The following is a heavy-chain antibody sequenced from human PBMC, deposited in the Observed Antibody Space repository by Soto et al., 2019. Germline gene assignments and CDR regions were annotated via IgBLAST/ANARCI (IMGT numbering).Heavy chain of an antibody. CDR2: ISSSSSTI. CDR3: ARDTFGWYVGFDY. D-gene: IGHD6-19*01. V-gene: IGHV3-48*02. CDR1: GFTFSSYS. J-gene: IGHJ4*02. Sequence: GESLKISCAASGFTFSSYSMNWVRQAPGKGLEWVSYISSSSSTIYYADSVKGRFTISRDNAKNSLYLQMNSLRDEDTAVYYCARDTFGWYVGFDYWGQGTLVTVSS.